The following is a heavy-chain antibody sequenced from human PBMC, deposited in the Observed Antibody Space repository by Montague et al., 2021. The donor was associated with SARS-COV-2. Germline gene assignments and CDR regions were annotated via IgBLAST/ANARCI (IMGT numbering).Heavy chain of an antibody. V-gene: IGHV4-4*07. J-gene: IGHJ6*03. CDR1: GGSISSYY. CDR3: AREAGITIFGVAPAGYYYYMDV. Sequence: SETLSLTCTASGGSISSYYWSWIRQPAGKGLEWIGRIYTSGSTNYNPSLKSRVTMSVDTSKNQFSLKLSSVTAADTAVYYCAREAGITIFGVAPAGYYYYMDVWGKGTTVTVSS. D-gene: IGHD3-3*01. CDR2: IYTSGST.